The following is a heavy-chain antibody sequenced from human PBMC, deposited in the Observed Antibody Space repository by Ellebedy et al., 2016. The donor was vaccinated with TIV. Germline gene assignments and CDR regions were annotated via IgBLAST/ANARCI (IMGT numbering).Heavy chain of an antibody. Sequence: SVKVSXXASGGTFSSYAISWVRQAPGQGLEWMGGIIPIFGTANYAQKFQGRVTITADESTSTAYMELSSLRSEDTAVYYCARAGWNSVSADYWGQGTLVTVSS. J-gene: IGHJ4*02. CDR3: ARAGWNSVSADY. V-gene: IGHV1-69*13. CDR1: GGTFSSYA. CDR2: IIPIFGTA. D-gene: IGHD1-7*01.